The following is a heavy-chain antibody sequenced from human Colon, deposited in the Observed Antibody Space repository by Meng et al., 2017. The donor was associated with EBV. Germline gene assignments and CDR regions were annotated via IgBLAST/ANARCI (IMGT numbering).Heavy chain of an antibody. CDR2: INHVGST. J-gene: IGHJ4*02. Sequence: QVQRPQGDAGLFNPSSTLSLTCTVYGVSFSDCYWTWIRQPPGKGLEWIGEINHVGSTTYNPSLKSRVTISVDTSKNQFSLKLSSVTAADAAVYYCASSDCSGGTCYLDCWGQGTLVTVSS. CDR3: ASSDCSGGTCYLDC. CDR1: GVSFSDCY. D-gene: IGHD2-15*01. V-gene: IGHV4-34*01.